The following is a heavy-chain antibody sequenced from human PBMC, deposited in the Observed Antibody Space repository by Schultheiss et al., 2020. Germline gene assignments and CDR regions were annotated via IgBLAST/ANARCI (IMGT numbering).Heavy chain of an antibody. CDR3: ARGTYYYDSSGYYLPYYFDY. D-gene: IGHD3-22*01. V-gene: IGHV3-74*01. Sequence: GGSLRLSCAASGFTFSDYYMSWIRQAPGKGLVWVSRINSDGSSTSYADSVKGRFTISRDNAKNTLYLQMNSLRAEDTAVYYCARGTYYYDSSGYYLPYYFDYWGQGTLVTVSS. CDR2: INSDGSST. J-gene: IGHJ4*02. CDR1: GFTFSDYY.